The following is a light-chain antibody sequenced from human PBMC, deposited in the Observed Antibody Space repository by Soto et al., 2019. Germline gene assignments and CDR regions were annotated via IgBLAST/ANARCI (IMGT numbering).Light chain of an antibody. CDR1: SGSIASNY. Sequence: NFMLTQPHSVSESPGKTVIISCTRSSGSIASNYVQGYQQRPGSSPTTVIYEDNQRPSGVPDRFSGSIDSSSNSASLTISGLDTEDEADYFCQSYDATNQVFGGGTKLTVL. CDR2: EDN. V-gene: IGLV6-57*01. J-gene: IGLJ3*02. CDR3: QSYDATNQV.